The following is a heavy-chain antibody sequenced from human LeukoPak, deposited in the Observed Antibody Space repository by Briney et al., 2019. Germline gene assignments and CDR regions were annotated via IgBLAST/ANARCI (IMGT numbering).Heavy chain of an antibody. CDR1: GFTFSTYG. V-gene: IGHV3-33*01. CDR2: IWYDGSIK. J-gene: IGHJ3*01. CDR3: ARAVGPFDF. Sequence: GGSLRLSCAASGFTFSTYGMHWVRQAPGKGLEWVAVIWYDGSIKYYGDSVKGRFTISRANSKNTLYLQMNSLRAEDTAMYYCARAVGPFDFWGPGTLVIVSS.